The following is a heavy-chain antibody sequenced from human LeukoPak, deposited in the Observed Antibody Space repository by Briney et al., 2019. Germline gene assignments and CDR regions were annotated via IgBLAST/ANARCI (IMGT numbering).Heavy chain of an antibody. CDR2: ISYDGSNK. CDR3: AREGITMVRGVTYFDY. Sequence: PGGSLRLSCAASGFTFSSYAMHWVRQAPGKGLEWVAVISYDGSNKYYADSVKGRFTISRDNSKNTLYLQMNSLRAEDTAVYYCAREGITMVRGVTYFDYWGQGTLVTVS. J-gene: IGHJ4*02. CDR1: GFTFSSYA. D-gene: IGHD3-10*01. V-gene: IGHV3-30-3*01.